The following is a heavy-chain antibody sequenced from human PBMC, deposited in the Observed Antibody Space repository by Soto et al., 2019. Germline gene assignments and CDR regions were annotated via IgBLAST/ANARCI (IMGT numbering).Heavy chain of an antibody. CDR3: AKSLALIAARG. J-gene: IGHJ4*02. CDR1: GFTFSSYG. D-gene: IGHD6-13*01. CDR2: ISYDGSNK. Sequence: QVQLVESGGGVVQPGRSLRLSCAASGFTFSSYGMHWVRQALGKGLEWVAVISYDGSNKYYADSVKGRFTISRDNSKNTLYLQMNSLRAEDTAVYYCAKSLALIAARGWGQGTLVTVSS. V-gene: IGHV3-30*18.